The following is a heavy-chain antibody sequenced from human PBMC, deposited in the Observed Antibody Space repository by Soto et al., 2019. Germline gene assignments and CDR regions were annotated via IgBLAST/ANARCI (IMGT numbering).Heavy chain of an antibody. D-gene: IGHD3-9*01. J-gene: IGHJ6*02. CDR2: IYYSGST. Sequence: PSETLSLTCTVSGGSISSSSYYWGWIRQPPGKGLEWIGSIYYSGSTYYNPSLKSRVTISVDTSKNQFSLKLSSVTAADTAVYYCARXGLVDLILGYYYYGMDVWGQGTTVTVSS. CDR3: ARXGLVDLILGYYYYGMDV. V-gene: IGHV4-39*01. CDR1: GGSISSSSYY.